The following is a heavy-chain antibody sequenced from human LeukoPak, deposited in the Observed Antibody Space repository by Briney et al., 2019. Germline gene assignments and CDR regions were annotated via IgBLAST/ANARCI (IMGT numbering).Heavy chain of an antibody. J-gene: IGHJ5*02. D-gene: IGHD2-2*01. Sequence: PSETLSLTCAVYGGSFSGYYWSWIRQPPGKGLEWIGEINHSGSTNYNPSLKSRVTISVDTSKNQFSLKLSSVTAADTAVYYCARGLRRRYQLLFGWFDPWGQGTLVTVSS. CDR1: GGSFSGYY. V-gene: IGHV4-34*01. CDR2: INHSGST. CDR3: ARGLRRRYQLLFGWFDP.